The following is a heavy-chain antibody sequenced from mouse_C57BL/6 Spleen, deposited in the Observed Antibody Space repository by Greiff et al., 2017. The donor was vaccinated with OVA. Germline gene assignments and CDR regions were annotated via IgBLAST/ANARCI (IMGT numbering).Heavy chain of an antibody. Sequence: VQLQQPGAELVKPGASVKLSCKASGYTFTSYWMHWVKQRPGRGLESIGRIDPNSGGTKYNEKFKSKATLTVDKPSSTAYMQLSSLTSEDSAVYYCAREGDEGYFDVWGTGTTVTVSS. CDR3: AREGDEGYFDV. V-gene: IGHV1-72*01. CDR2: IDPNSGGT. J-gene: IGHJ1*03. CDR1: GYTFTSYW. D-gene: IGHD3-3*01.